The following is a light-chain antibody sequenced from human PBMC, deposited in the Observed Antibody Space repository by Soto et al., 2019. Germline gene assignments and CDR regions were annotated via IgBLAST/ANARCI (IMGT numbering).Light chain of an antibody. J-gene: IGLJ1*01. CDR1: STDVGGYNY. CDR2: DVS. CDR3: CSYAGRDTLYV. V-gene: IGLV2-11*01. Sequence: QSVLTQPRSVSGSPGQSVTISCTGTSTDVGGYNYVSWYQQHPGKVPKLILYDVSERPSGVPDRFSASKSGNTASLTISGLQAEDEADYYCCSYAGRDTLYVFGSGTKVNRP.